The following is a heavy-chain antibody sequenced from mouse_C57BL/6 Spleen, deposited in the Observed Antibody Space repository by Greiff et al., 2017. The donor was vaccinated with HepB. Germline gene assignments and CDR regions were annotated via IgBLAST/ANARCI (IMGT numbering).Heavy chain of an antibody. CDR3: ARLITTVVDWYFDV. V-gene: IGHV1-26*01. CDR1: GYTFTDYY. D-gene: IGHD1-1*01. J-gene: IGHJ1*03. CDR2: INPNNGGT. Sequence: EVQLQQSGPELVKPGASVKISCKASGYTFTDYYMNWVKQSHGKSLEWIGDINPNNGGTSYNQKFKGKATLTVDKSSSTAYMELRSLTSEDSAVYYCARLITTVVDWYFDVWGTGTTVTVSS.